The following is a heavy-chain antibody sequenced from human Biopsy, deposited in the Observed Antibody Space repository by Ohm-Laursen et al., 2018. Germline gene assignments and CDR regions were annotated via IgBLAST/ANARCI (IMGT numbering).Heavy chain of an antibody. J-gene: IGHJ3*02. Sequence: GTLSLTCTVSGGSLSSYYWSWIRQPAGKGLEWIGRIYSSGSTNYNPSLKSRVTLSMDTSERQFSLKLSFVTAADTAVYYCARWTPEYDSSRYYLDAFDIWGQGTKVTVSS. D-gene: IGHD3-22*01. V-gene: IGHV4-4*07. CDR2: IYSSGST. CDR1: GGSLSSYY. CDR3: ARWTPEYDSSRYYLDAFDI.